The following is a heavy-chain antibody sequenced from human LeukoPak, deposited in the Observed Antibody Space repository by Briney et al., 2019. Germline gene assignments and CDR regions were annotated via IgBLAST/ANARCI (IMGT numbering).Heavy chain of an antibody. Sequence: PGGSLRLSCAASGFTLSSYWMYWVHQAPGKGLVCVSYINTDGSNTSYADSVKGRFTISRDNAKNTLYLQMDSLRAEDTAVYYGARTFPGFLFDYWGQGTLVTVSS. CDR3: ARTFPGFLFDY. V-gene: IGHV3-74*01. D-gene: IGHD3-16*01. J-gene: IGHJ4*02. CDR2: INTDGSNT. CDR1: GFTLSSYW.